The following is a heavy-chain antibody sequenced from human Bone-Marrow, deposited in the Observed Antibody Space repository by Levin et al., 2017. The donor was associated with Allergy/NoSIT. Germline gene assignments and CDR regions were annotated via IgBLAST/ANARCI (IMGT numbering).Heavy chain of an antibody. V-gene: IGHV3-15*01. D-gene: IGHD5-12*01. Sequence: GGSLRLSCAASGLTFSNAWMSWVRQAPGKGLEWVGRIKSKTDGGTTDYAAPMKGRFAISRDDSENTLHLQINSLKTEDTAVYFCATAGATGSGRFDYWGQGTLVTVSS. J-gene: IGHJ4*02. CDR3: ATAGATGSGRFDY. CDR1: GLTFSNAW. CDR2: IKSKTDGGTT.